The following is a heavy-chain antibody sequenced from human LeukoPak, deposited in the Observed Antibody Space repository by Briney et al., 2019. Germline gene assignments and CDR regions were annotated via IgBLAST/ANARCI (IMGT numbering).Heavy chain of an antibody. V-gene: IGHV3-53*01. J-gene: IGHJ4*02. D-gene: IGHD3-10*01. CDR2: IYSGGST. Sequence: PGGSLRLSCAASGFTVSSNYMSWVRQAPGKGLEWVSDIYSGGSTYYADSVKGRFTISRDNSKNTLYLQMNSLRAEDTAVYYCARDLFGRQSDYWGQGTLVTVSS. CDR1: GFTVSSNY. CDR3: ARDLFGRQSDY.